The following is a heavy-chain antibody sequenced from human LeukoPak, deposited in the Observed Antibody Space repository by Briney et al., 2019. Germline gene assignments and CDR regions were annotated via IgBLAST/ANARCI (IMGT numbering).Heavy chain of an antibody. Sequence: PSETLSLTCAVYGGSFSGYYWSWIRQPPGKGLEWIGEINHSGSTNHNPSLKSRVTISVDTSKNQFSLKLSSVTAADTAVYYCASRYYYDSSGSLTDYWGQGTLVTVSS. D-gene: IGHD3-22*01. V-gene: IGHV4-34*01. CDR1: GGSFSGYY. CDR2: INHSGST. CDR3: ASRYYYDSSGSLTDY. J-gene: IGHJ4*02.